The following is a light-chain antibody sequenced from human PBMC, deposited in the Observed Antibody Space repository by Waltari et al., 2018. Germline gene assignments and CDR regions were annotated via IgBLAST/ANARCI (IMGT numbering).Light chain of an antibody. CDR1: QDISNY. Sequence: DIQMTQSPSSLSASVGDRVTITCQASQDISNYLNWYQQKPGKAPKLLIYDASNLETGVPSRFSGSGSGTDFTFTISSLQPEDIATYYCQQYDNLPSITFGQGTTVDVK. J-gene: IGKJ3*01. CDR3: QQYDNLPSIT. V-gene: IGKV1-33*01. CDR2: DAS.